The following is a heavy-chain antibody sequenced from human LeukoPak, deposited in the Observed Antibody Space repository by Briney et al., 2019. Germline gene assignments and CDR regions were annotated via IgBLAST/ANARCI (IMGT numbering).Heavy chain of an antibody. CDR2: IGAGGTFT. V-gene: IGHV3-23*01. CDR1: GFTFSSYA. Sequence: GGSLRLSCTASGFTFSSYAMNWVRQAPGKGLEWVSGIGAGGTFTYYADSVKGRFTIFRDNSRNTLYLQTSSLRAEDTAVYYCARASTTVPNLLDHWGRGTLVTVSS. CDR3: ARASTTVPNLLDH. D-gene: IGHD4-17*01. J-gene: IGHJ4*02.